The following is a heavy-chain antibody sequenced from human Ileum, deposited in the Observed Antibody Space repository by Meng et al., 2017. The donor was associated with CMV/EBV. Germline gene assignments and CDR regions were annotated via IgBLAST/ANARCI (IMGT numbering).Heavy chain of an antibody. CDR2: IRETET. CDR1: RFIFSTYA. J-gene: IGHJ4*02. Sequence: ALRVSWAGTRFIFSTYAMNGVGQAPGKGLEWVSSIRETETFYAASVKGRFTIFRDDSKKMVYLQMNSLRGEDTAVYYCAKAIDFDSWGQGTLVTVSS. D-gene: IGHD2/OR15-2a*01. V-gene: IGHV3-23*01. CDR3: AKAIDFDS.